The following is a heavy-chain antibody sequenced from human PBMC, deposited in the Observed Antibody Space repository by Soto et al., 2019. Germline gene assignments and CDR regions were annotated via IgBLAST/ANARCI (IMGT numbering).Heavy chain of an antibody. J-gene: IGHJ6*02. Sequence: HPGGSLRLSCAASGFTFSSYGIHWVRQAPGKGLEWVAVISYDGSNKYYADSVKGRFTISRDNSKNTLYLQMNSLRAEDTAVYYCAKGGYCSGGSCYSGGMDVWGQGTTVTVSS. V-gene: IGHV3-30*18. D-gene: IGHD2-15*01. CDR3: AKGGYCSGGSCYSGGMDV. CDR1: GFTFSSYG. CDR2: ISYDGSNK.